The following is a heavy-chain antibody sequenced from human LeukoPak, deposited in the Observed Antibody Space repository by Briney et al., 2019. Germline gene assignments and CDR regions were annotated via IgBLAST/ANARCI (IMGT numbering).Heavy chain of an antibody. CDR3: ARRRAGRDWFDP. D-gene: IGHD6-19*01. CDR1: GGSISSYY. CDR2: IYYSGST. J-gene: IGHJ5*02. V-gene: IGHV4-59*08. Sequence: SETLSLTCTVSGGSISSYYWSWIRQPPGKGLEWIGYIYYSGSTNYNPSLKSRVTISVDTSKNQFSLKLSSVTATDTAVYYCARRRAGRDWFDPWGQGTLVTVSS.